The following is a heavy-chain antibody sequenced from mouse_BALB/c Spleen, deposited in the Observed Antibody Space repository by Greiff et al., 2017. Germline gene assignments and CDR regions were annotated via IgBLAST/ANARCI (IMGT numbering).Heavy chain of an antibody. Sequence: VQLQESAAELARPGASVKMSCKASGYTFTSYTMHWVKQRPGQGLEWIGYINPSSGYTEYNQKFKDKTTLTADKSSSTAYMQLSSLTSEDSAVYYCGYGSTAMDYWGQGTSVTVSS. D-gene: IGHD1-1*01. CDR2: INPSSGYT. V-gene: IGHV1-4*02. J-gene: IGHJ4*01. CDR3: GYGSTAMDY. CDR1: GYTFTSYT.